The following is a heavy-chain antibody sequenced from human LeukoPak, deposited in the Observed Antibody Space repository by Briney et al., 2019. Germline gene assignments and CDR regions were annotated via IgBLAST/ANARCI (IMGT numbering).Heavy chain of an antibody. CDR2: IWYDGGNK. V-gene: IGHV3-33*06. D-gene: IGHD6-13*01. J-gene: IGHJ4*02. CDR1: GFTFSSYG. CDR3: AKDRWVGSSWYGVFDY. Sequence: GGSLRLSCAASGFTFSSYGMHWVRQAPGKGLEWVAVIWYDGGNKYYADSVKGRFTISRDNSKNTLYLQMNSLRAEDTAVYYCAKDRWVGSSWYGVFDYWGQGTLVTVSS.